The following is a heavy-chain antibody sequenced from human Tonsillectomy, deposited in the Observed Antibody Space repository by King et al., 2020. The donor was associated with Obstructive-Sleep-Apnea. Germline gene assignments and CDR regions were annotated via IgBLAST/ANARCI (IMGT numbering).Heavy chain of an antibody. Sequence: VQLVESGGGLVQPGRSLRLSCAASGFTFDDYAMHWVRQSPGRGLEWVSGINWNSATIVYADSVKGRFTVSRDNAKNSLFLQMNSLRPEDTALYYCARDMSSGWYGPLDHWGQGTLLTVSS. D-gene: IGHD6-19*01. CDR2: INWNSATI. V-gene: IGHV3-9*01. CDR3: ARDMSSGWYGPLDH. J-gene: IGHJ4*02. CDR1: GFTFDDYA.